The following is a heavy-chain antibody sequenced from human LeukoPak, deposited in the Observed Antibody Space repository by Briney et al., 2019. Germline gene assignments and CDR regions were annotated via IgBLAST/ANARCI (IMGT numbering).Heavy chain of an antibody. J-gene: IGHJ4*02. D-gene: IGHD2-8*01. V-gene: IGHV3-30*03. CDR2: ISYDGSNK. CDR1: GFTFSSYG. CDR3: ARLMVTHFDY. Sequence: PGGSLRLSCAASGFTFSSYGMHWVRQAPGKGLEWVAVISYDGSNKYYADSVKGRFTISRDNSKNTLYLQMSSLRAEDTAVYYCARLMVTHFDYWGQGTLVTVSS.